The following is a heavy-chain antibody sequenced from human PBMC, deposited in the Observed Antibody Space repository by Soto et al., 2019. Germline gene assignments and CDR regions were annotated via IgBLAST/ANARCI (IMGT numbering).Heavy chain of an antibody. D-gene: IGHD1-1*01. Sequence: EVQLVESGGGLVKPGGSLRLSCAASGFTFSSYSMNWVRQAPGKGLECVSSISSSSSYIYYADSVKGRFTISRDNAKNSLYLQMNSLRAEDTAVYYCARDLTGDWYFDLWGRGTLVTVSS. CDR3: ARDLTGDWYFDL. CDR2: ISSSSSYI. CDR1: GFTFSSYS. V-gene: IGHV3-21*01. J-gene: IGHJ2*01.